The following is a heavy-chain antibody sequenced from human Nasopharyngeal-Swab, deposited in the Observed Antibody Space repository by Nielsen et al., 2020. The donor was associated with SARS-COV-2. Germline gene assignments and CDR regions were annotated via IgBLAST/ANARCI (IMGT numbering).Heavy chain of an antibody. D-gene: IGHD3-22*01. J-gene: IGHJ2*01. V-gene: IGHV4-59*01. CDR3: ARGTLADYYDITGYYPVDYFDL. CDR1: GGSISSYY. CDR2: SYYSGSA. Sequence: SETLSLTCTVSGGSISSYYWSWIRQPPGKGLEFIGYSYYSGSAHYNPSLKSRVTISLDTSKKQFSLKLSSVTAADTALYYCARGTLADYYDITGYYPVDYFDLWGRGTLVTVSS.